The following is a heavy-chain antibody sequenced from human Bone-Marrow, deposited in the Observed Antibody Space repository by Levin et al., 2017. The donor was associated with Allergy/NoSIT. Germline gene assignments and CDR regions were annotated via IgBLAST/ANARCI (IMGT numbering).Heavy chain of an antibody. CDR2: ISGSGGST. V-gene: IGHV3-23*01. CDR1: GFTFSSYA. J-gene: IGHJ5*02. CDR3: AKALYDYVWGSYPT. Sequence: GGSLRLSCAASGFTFSSYAMTWVRQAPGKGLEWVSVISGSGGSTYYADSVKGRFTISRDNSKNTLYLQMNSLRAEDTAVYYCAKALYDYVWGSYPTWGQGTLVTVSS. D-gene: IGHD3-16*02.